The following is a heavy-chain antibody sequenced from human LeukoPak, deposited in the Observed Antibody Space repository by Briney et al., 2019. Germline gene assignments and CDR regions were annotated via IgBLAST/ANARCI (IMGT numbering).Heavy chain of an antibody. Sequence: SVKVSCKASGGTFSSYAISWVRQAPGQGLEWMGRIIPILGIANYAQKFQGRVTITADKSTSTAYMELSSLRSEDTAVYYCARNYDSSGYYYLPHAFDIWGQGTKVTVSS. CDR1: GGTFSSYA. CDR3: ARNYDSSGYYYLPHAFDI. CDR2: IIPILGIA. J-gene: IGHJ3*02. V-gene: IGHV1-69*04. D-gene: IGHD3-22*01.